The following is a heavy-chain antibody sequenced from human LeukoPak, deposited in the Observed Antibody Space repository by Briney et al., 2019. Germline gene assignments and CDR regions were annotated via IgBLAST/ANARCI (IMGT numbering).Heavy chain of an antibody. D-gene: IGHD6-13*01. V-gene: IGHV3-23*01. Sequence: GGSLRLSCAASGFTFSSYAMSWGAQAPGKRLGWVSAVSGSCGSTYYADSVKRRFTISRDNSKNTLYLQKNSLRAEDTAVYYCAKAIYPGYSSSWRGPPFDYWGQGTLVTVSS. CDR3: AKAIYPGYSSSWRGPPFDY. CDR1: GFTFSSYA. CDR2: VSGSCGST. J-gene: IGHJ4*02.